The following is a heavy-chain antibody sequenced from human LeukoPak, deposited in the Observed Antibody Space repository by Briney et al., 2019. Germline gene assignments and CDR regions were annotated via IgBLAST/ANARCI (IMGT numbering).Heavy chain of an antibody. CDR1: GFTFSGSA. V-gene: IGHV3-73*01. D-gene: IGHD2-15*01. J-gene: IGHJ4*02. Sequence: PGGSLKLSCAASGFTFSGSAMRSVRQASGKGLEWVGRIRSKANSYATAYAASVKGRFTIPRDDSKNTAYLQMNSLKTEDTAVYYCTSRAAPVGYWGQGTLVTVSS. CDR2: IRSKANSYAT. CDR3: TSRAAPVGY.